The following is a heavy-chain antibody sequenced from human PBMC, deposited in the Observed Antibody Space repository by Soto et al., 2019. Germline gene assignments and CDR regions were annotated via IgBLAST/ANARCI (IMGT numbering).Heavy chain of an antibody. CDR2: IYWDDDK. CDR1: GFSLSTSRVG. Sequence: QITLKESGPTLVKPTQTLTLTCTFSGFSLSTSRVGVGWIRQPPGKALEWLALIYWDDDKRYSPSLKSRLTITKDTPKNPLVLTMTHMEHGDTATYYCAHRRIIASSWNNYYYYGVDVWGQGTPVPVSS. D-gene: IGHD6-13*01. CDR3: AHRRIIASSWNNYYYYGVDV. J-gene: IGHJ6*02. V-gene: IGHV2-5*02.